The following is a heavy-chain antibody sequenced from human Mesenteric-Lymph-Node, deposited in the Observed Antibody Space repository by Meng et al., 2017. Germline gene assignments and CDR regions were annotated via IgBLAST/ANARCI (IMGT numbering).Heavy chain of an antibody. D-gene: IGHD3-10*01. CDR2: IIPIFGTA. CDR1: GGTFSRYA. J-gene: IGHJ4*02. V-gene: IGHV1-69*06. CDR3: SRGTPGRRYADY. Sequence: QGQLGQAGGEVKKPGSSVKVSCKASGGTFSRYAIGWVRQAPGQGLEWMGGIIPIFGTANYAQKFQGRVTIAADKSTSTAYMELSSLRSEDTAVYYCSRGTPGRRYADYWGQGTLVTVSS.